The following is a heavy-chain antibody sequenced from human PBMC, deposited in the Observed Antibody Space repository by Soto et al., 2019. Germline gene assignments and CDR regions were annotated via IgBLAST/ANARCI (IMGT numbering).Heavy chain of an antibody. CDR2: INRDATAI. CDR3: AKDLRFLEWFPHDY. CDR1: GFPFSNYW. D-gene: IGHD3-3*01. V-gene: IGHV3-74*03. Sequence: GGSLRLSCAASGFPFSNYWMHWVRQAPGKGLVWVSGINRDATAITYADSVKGRFTTSRDNARNTLYLQMNSLRAEDTAVYYCAKDLRFLEWFPHDYWGQGTLVTVSS. J-gene: IGHJ4*02.